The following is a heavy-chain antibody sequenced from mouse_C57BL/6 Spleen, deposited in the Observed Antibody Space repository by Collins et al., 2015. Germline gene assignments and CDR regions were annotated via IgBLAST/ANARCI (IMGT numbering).Heavy chain of an antibody. V-gene: IGHV1-26*01. CDR2: INPNNGGT. CDR1: GYTFTDYY. CDR3: ASPEDY. J-gene: IGHJ2*01. Sequence: EVQLQQSGPELVKPGASVKISCKASGYTFTDYYMNWVKQSHGKSLEWIGDINPNNGGTSYNQKFKGKATLTVDKSSSTAYMELRSLTSEDSAVYYRASPEDYWGQGTTLTVSS.